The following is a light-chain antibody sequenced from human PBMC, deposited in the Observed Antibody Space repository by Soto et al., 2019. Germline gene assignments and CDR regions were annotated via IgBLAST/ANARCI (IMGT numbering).Light chain of an antibody. J-gene: IGKJ3*01. CDR2: YAS. V-gene: IGKV1-33*01. CDR3: QQYENLPRFI. Sequence: DVHMTQSPSSLSASVGYRFTITCLASHDIGNYLNWYQQKPVKAPKLLXYYASNLETGVSSRFSGSGSGTDFTFTISSLQHEDIAKYFCQQYENLPRFIFGPGTKVDIK. CDR1: HDIGNY.